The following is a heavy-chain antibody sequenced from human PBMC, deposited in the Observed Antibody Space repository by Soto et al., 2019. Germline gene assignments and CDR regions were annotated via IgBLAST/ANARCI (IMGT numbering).Heavy chain of an antibody. D-gene: IGHD3-22*01. CDR3: ARQAVVIALDY. J-gene: IGHJ4*02. Sequence: QVQLVESGGGVVQPGRSLRLSCAASGFTFSSYGMHWVRQAPGKGLEWVAVIWYDGGNKYYADSVKGRFTISRDNSKNTLYLQMNSLRAEDTAVYYCARQAVVIALDYWGQGTLVTVSS. CDR1: GFTFSSYG. CDR2: IWYDGGNK. V-gene: IGHV3-33*01.